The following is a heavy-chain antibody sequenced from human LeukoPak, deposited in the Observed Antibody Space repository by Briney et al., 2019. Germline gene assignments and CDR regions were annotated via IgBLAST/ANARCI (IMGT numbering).Heavy chain of an antibody. CDR1: GYTFTSND. CDR3: ARKSNTSSGWFAFDY. D-gene: IGHD6-19*01. V-gene: IGHV1-8*01. Sequence: ASVKVSCKASGYTFTSNDINWVRQAPGQGLEWMGWMNPNSGNTGYAQKFQGRVTMTRNTSISTAYMELSSLRSEDTAVYYCARKSNTSSGWFAFDYWGQGTLVTVSS. J-gene: IGHJ4*02. CDR2: MNPNSGNT.